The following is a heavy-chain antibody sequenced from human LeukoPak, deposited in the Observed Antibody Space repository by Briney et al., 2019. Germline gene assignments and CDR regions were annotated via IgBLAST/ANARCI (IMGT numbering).Heavy chain of an antibody. J-gene: IGHJ6*03. CDR1: GFTFSSYA. CDR3: ARGSVPAAMIYYYYYMDV. D-gene: IGHD2-2*01. V-gene: IGHV3-30*04. Sequence: GGSLRLSCAASGFTFSSYAMHWVRQAPGKGLEWVAVISYDGSNKYYADSVKGRFTISRDNSKNTLYLQMNSLRAEDTAVYYCARGSVPAAMIYYYYYMDVWGKATTITVS. CDR2: ISYDGSNK.